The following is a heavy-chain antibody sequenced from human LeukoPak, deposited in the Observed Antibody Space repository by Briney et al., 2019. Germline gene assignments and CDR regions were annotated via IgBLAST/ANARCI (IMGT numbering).Heavy chain of an antibody. D-gene: IGHD5-18*01. V-gene: IGHV4-59*01. CDR1: GGSISSYY. Sequence: KSSETLSLTCTVSGGSISSYYWSWIRQPPGKGLEWNGYIYYSGSTNYNPSLKSRVTISVDTSKNQFSLKLSSVTAADTAVYYCARYRVQLWNFDYWGQGTLVTVSS. J-gene: IGHJ4*02. CDR2: IYYSGST. CDR3: ARYRVQLWNFDY.